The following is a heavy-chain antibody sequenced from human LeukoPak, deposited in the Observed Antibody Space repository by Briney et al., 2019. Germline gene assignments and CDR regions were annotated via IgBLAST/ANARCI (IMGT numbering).Heavy chain of an antibody. Sequence: SETLSLTCTVSGGSISSSSYYWGWIRQPPGTGLEGIGTIYYSGSTYYNPSLKSRATMSLHTSKNQFSLKLTSVTAADTAVYYCAREGDWYSRSWNPFDFWGQGTLVTVSS. CDR2: IYYSGST. CDR3: AREGDWYSRSWNPFDF. J-gene: IGHJ4*02. CDR1: GGSISSSSYY. D-gene: IGHD6-13*01. V-gene: IGHV4-39*07.